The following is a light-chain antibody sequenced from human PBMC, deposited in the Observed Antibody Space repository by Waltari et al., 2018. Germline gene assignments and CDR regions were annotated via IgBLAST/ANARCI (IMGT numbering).Light chain of an antibody. Sequence: QSALTQPPSASGSPGQSVTISCTATNSDVGTYNYVSWFQQHPGRAPKLLIYEVNKRPSGVPDRFSGSKSDNRASLTVSGLQADDEAVYHCSSYAGSNTLVFGGGTKLTVL. J-gene: IGLJ2*01. CDR2: EVN. CDR3: SSYAGSNTLV. CDR1: NSDVGTYNY. V-gene: IGLV2-8*01.